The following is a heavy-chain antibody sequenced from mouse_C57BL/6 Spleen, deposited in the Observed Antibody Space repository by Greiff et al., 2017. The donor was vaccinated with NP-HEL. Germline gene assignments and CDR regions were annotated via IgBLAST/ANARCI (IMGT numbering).Heavy chain of an antibody. V-gene: IGHV14-4*01. CDR2: IDPENGDT. D-gene: IGHD4-1*01. Sequence: EVQLQQSGAELVRPGASVKLSCTASGFNIKDDYMHWVKQRPEQGLEWIGWIDPENGDTEYASKFQGKATITADTSSNTAYLQLSSLTSEDTAVYYCTTLGREGYFDVWGTGTTVTVSS. J-gene: IGHJ1*03. CDR1: GFNIKDDY. CDR3: TTLGREGYFDV.